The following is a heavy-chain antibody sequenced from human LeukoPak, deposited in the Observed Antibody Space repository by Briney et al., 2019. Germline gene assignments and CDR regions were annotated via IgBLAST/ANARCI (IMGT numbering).Heavy chain of an antibody. D-gene: IGHD6-6*01. CDR3: ARDLSSSSFDY. CDR2: IGSAGTYI. CDR1: GFTFSDYY. V-gene: IGHV3-69-1*01. Sequence: GGSLRLSCAASGFTFSDYYMSWVRQAPGKGLEWVSSIGSAGTYIYYADSINGRFTISRDNAKNSLYLQMDSLRVEDTALYYCARDLSSSSFDYWGQGTLVTVS. J-gene: IGHJ4*02.